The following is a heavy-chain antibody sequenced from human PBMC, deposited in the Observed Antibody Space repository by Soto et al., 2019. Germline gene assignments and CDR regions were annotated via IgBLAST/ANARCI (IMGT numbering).Heavy chain of an antibody. D-gene: IGHD6-19*01. CDR1: GFTFDDYT. V-gene: IGHV3-43*01. CDR2: ISWDGGST. CDR3: AKDRSGWSYHYYGMDV. J-gene: IGHJ6*02. Sequence: GGSLRLSXAASGFTFDDYTMHWVRQAPGKGLEWVSLISWDGGSTYYADSVKGRFTISRDNSKNSLYLQMNSLRTEDTALYYCAKDRSGWSYHYYGMDVWGQGTTVTVSS.